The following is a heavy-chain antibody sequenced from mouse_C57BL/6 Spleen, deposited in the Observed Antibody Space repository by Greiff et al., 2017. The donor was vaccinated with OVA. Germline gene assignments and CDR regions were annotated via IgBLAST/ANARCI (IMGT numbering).Heavy chain of an antibody. CDR2: INPGSGGT. Sequence: VKLQQSGAELVRPGTSVKVSCKASGYAFTNYLIEWVKQRPGQGLEWIGVINPGSGGTNYNEKFKGKATLTADKSSSTAYMQLSSLTSEDSAVYFCARGESKDDFDYWGQGTTLTVSS. J-gene: IGHJ2*01. CDR3: ARGESKDDFDY. V-gene: IGHV1-54*01. D-gene: IGHD2-5*01. CDR1: GYAFTNYL.